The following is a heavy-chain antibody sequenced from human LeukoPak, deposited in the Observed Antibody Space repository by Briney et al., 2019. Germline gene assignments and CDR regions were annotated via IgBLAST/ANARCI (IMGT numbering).Heavy chain of an antibody. V-gene: IGHV4-59*08. CDR1: GSSISSYY. D-gene: IGHD6-19*01. CDR3: AAKSRAGTYY. Sequence: SETLSLTCTVSGSSISSYYWSWIRQPPGKGLEWIGYIYYSGSTNYNPSLKSRVTISVDTSKNQFSLKLSSVTAADTAVYYCAAKSRAGTYYWGQGTLVTVSS. J-gene: IGHJ4*02. CDR2: IYYSGST.